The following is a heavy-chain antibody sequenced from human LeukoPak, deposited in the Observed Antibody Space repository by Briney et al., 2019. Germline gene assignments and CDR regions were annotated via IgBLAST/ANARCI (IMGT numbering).Heavy chain of an antibody. D-gene: IGHD1-1*01. Sequence: GESLKISCQVSGYSFTNYWIGWVRQMPGKGLESMGIIYPADSDTTYSPSFQGQVTISVDKSISTVYLQWSSLKASDTAMYYCARLSARLTTLADYWGQGTLVTVSS. CDR1: GYSFTNYW. CDR2: IYPADSDT. J-gene: IGHJ4*02. V-gene: IGHV5-51*01. CDR3: ARLSARLTTLADY.